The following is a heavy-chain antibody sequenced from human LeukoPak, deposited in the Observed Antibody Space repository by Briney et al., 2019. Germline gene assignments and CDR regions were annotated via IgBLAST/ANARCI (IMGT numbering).Heavy chain of an antibody. V-gene: IGHV3-9*01. CDR1: GFTFDDYA. CDR3: AKGTRLLQGGWFDP. J-gene: IGHJ5*02. Sequence: GRSLRLSCAASGFTFDDYAMHWVRQAPGKGLEWVSGISWNSGSIGYADSVKGRFTISRDNAKNSLYPQMNSLRAEDTALYYCAKGTRLLQGGWFDPWGQGTLVTVSS. CDR2: ISWNSGSI. D-gene: IGHD5-12*01.